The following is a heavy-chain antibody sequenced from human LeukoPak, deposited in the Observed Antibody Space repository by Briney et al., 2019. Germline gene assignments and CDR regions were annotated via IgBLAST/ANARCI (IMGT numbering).Heavy chain of an antibody. V-gene: IGHV3-23*01. J-gene: IGHJ4*02. CDR1: RFTLTSYA. CDR3: AKDLGYSYGYSLDY. CDR2: ISGSGVST. D-gene: IGHD5-18*01. Sequence: PGRSLRLSCALSRFTLTSYATGWVRPPPREGREWVSAISGSGVSTYYADSVKRRFTISRDNSKNTLYLQMNSLRAEDTPVYYCAKDLGYSYGYSLDYWGQGTLVTVSS.